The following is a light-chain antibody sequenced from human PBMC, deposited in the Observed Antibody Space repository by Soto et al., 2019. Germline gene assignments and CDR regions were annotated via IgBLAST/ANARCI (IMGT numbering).Light chain of an antibody. Sequence: QSVLTQPASVSGSPGQSITISCTGTSSDIGSYNLVSWYQQDPGKAPKLLIYDVSERPSGVSNRFSGSKSGNTASLTISGLQVEDEADYYCCSYAGSRALVFGGGTKVTVL. CDR1: SSDIGSYNL. CDR2: DVS. V-gene: IGLV2-23*02. CDR3: CSYAGSRALV. J-gene: IGLJ3*02.